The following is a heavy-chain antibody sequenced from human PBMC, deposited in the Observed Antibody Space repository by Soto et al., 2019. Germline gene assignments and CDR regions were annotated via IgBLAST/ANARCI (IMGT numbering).Heavy chain of an antibody. V-gene: IGHV1-69*13. Sequence: SVKVSCKASGGTFSSYAISWVRQAPGQGLEWMGGITPIFGTANYAQKFQGRVTITADESTSTAYMELSSLRSEDTAVYYCARGSREQTTYYYYGMDVWGQGTTVTVSS. CDR1: GGTFSSYA. J-gene: IGHJ6*02. CDR2: ITPIFGTA. D-gene: IGHD4-17*01. CDR3: ARGSREQTTYYYYGMDV.